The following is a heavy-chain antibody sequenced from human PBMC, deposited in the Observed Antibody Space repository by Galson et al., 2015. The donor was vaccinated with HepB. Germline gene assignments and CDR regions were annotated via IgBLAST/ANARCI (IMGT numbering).Heavy chain of an antibody. CDR1: GGTFSTYA. CDR2: IIPVFGTA. CDR3: ATHYVENGAYLH. D-gene: IGHD3-16*01. Sequence: SVKVSCKASGGTFSTYAIRWMRQAPGQGLEWMGGIIPVFGTANYAQKFQDRVTVTADESTSIAYVELGSLRSEDTAVYYCATHYVENGAYLHWGQGTLVTVSS. J-gene: IGHJ4*02. V-gene: IGHV1-69*13.